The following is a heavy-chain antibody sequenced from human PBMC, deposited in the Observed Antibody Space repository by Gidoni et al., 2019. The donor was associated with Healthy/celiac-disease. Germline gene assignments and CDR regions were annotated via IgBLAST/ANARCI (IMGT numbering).Heavy chain of an antibody. CDR2: TYYRSKWYN. CDR3: ARAPNGDYVWGSYRYEVSDAFDI. CDR1: GDSVSSNSAA. Sequence: QVQLQQSGPGLVKPSQTLSLTCAISGDSVSSNSAALQWIRQSPSRGLEWLGRTYYRSKWYNDYAVSVKSRITINPDTSKNQFSLQLNSVTPEDTAVYYCARAPNGDYVWGSYRYEVSDAFDIWGQGTMVTVSS. J-gene: IGHJ3*02. D-gene: IGHD3-16*02. V-gene: IGHV6-1*01.